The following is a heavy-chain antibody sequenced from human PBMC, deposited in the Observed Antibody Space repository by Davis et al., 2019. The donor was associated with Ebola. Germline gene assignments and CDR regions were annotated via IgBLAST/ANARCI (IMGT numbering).Heavy chain of an antibody. CDR2: IYYSGST. CDR3: ARGLVDWFDP. J-gene: IGHJ5*02. V-gene: IGHV4-59*08. Sequence: MPSETLSLTCAVYGGSFSGYYWSWIRQPPGKGLEWIGYIYYSGSTNYNPSLKSRVTISVDTSKNQFSLKLSSVTAADTAVYYCARGLVDWFDPWGQGTLVTVSS. CDR1: GGSFSGYY.